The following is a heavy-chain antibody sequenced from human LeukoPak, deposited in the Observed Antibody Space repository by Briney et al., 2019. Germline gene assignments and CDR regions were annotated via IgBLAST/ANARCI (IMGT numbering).Heavy chain of an antibody. CDR2: INHSGST. J-gene: IGHJ4*02. D-gene: IGHD3-3*01. CDR3: ARGGLTIFYHEQFDY. Sequence: SETLSLTCAVYGGSFSGYYWSWIRQPPGKGLEWIGEINHSGSTNYNPSLKSRVTISVDTSKNQFSLKLSSVTAADTAMYYCARGGLTIFYHEQFDYWGQGTLVTVSS. V-gene: IGHV4-34*01. CDR1: GGSFSGYY.